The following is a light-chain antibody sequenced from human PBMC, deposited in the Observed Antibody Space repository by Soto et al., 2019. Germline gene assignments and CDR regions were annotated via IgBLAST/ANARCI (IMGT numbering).Light chain of an antibody. CDR1: SSDIGGYNS. V-gene: IGLV2-14*01. CDR2: EVS. Sequence: QPVLTQPASVSGSPGQSITIPCTGTSSDIGGYNSVSWYQQHPGKVPKLIIYEVSSRPSGISNRFSGSKSGNTASLTISGLQAEDEADYYCSSYASRSTLVFGGGTKLTVL. J-gene: IGLJ2*01. CDR3: SSYASRSTLV.